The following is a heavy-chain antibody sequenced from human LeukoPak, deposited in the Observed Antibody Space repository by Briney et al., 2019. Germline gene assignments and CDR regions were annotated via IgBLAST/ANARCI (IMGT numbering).Heavy chain of an antibody. D-gene: IGHD6-13*01. V-gene: IGHV4-59*01. Sequence: PSETLSLTCTVSGGSISSYYWSWIRQPPGKGLEWIGYIYYSGSTNYNPSLKSRVTISVDTSKNQFSLKLSSVTAADTAVYYCARARQQLVHYYYYYYMDVWGKGTTVTVSS. CDR3: ARARQQLVHYYYYYYMDV. CDR2: IYYSGST. CDR1: GGSISSYY. J-gene: IGHJ6*03.